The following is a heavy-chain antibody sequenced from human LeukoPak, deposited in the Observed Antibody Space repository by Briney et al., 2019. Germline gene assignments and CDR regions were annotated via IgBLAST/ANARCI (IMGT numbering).Heavy chain of an antibody. D-gene: IGHD6-19*01. Sequence: ASVKVFCKASGYTFTSYGISWVRQAPGQGLEWMGWISAYNGNTNYAQKLQGRVTMITDTSTSTAYMELRSLRSDDTAVYYCARDHIAVAGENFDYWGQGTLVTVSS. CDR1: GYTFTSYG. CDR2: ISAYNGNT. J-gene: IGHJ4*02. V-gene: IGHV1-18*04. CDR3: ARDHIAVAGENFDY.